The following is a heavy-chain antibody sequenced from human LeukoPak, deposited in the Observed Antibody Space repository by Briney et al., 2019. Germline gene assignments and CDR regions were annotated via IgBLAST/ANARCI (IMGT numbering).Heavy chain of an antibody. D-gene: IGHD3-3*01. CDR2: IKSKTDGGTT. V-gene: IGHV3-15*01. CDR1: GFTFSNAW. Sequence: GGSLRLSCAASGFTFSNAWMSWVRQAPGKGLEWVGRIKSKTDGGTTDYAAPVKGRFTISRDDSKNTLYLQMNSLKTEDTAVYYCTTASRGYYTGSYFDYWGQGTLSPSPQ. J-gene: IGHJ4*02. CDR3: TTASRGYYTGSYFDY.